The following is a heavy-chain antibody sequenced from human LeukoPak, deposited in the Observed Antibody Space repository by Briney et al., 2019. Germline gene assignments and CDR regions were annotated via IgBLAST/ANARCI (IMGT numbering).Heavy chain of an antibody. CDR1: GGSISSGDYY. CDR2: IYYSGST. Sequence: SQTLSLTCTVSGGSISSGDYYWSWIRQPPGKGLEWIGYIYYSGSTYYNPSLKSRVTISVDTSKNQFSLKLSSVTAADTAVYYCARVPRTAMAMGGFDYWGQGTLVTVSS. V-gene: IGHV4-30-4*01. CDR3: ARVPRTAMAMGGFDY. J-gene: IGHJ4*02. D-gene: IGHD5-18*01.